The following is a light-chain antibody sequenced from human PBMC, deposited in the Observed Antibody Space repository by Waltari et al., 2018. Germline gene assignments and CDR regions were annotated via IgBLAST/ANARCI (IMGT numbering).Light chain of an antibody. CDR3: SSYAGSNNLV. V-gene: IGLV2-8*01. CDR1: SSDVGGYHY. CDR2: EVS. J-gene: IGLJ2*01. Sequence: QSALTQPPSASGSPGQSVTISCPGTSSDVGGYHYVSWYQQHPDKAPKLMIYEVSKRPSGVPDRFSGSKSGNTASLTVSGLQAGDEADYYCSSYAGSNNLVFGGGTKLTVL.